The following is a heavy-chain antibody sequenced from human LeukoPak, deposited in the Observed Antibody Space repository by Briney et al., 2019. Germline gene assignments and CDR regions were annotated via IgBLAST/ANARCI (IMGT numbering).Heavy chain of an antibody. CDR2: ISAYNGKT. CDR1: GYTFTSYG. CDR3: SRGDFSVSPEFDY. V-gene: IGHV1-18*01. J-gene: IGHJ4*02. D-gene: IGHD3-3*01. Sequence: ASVKVSCKASGYTFTSYGMSWVRQAPGQGLEWMGWISAYNGKTNYAKKLQRRVTMTPDTSTSTAYLELRSLGSHTTAVYYCSRGDFSVSPEFDYWGQGTLVTVSS.